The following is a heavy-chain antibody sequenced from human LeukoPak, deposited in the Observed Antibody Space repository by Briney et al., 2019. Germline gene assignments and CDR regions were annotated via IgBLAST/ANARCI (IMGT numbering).Heavy chain of an antibody. CDR1: GGTFSSYA. CDR3: AVGGVGGKYYFDY. D-gene: IGHD2-15*01. V-gene: IGHV1-69*04. CDR2: IIPILGIA. Sequence: GASVKVSCRASGGTFSSYAISWVGQAPGQGLEWMGRIIPILGIANYAQKFQGRVTITADKSTSTAYMELSSLRSEDTAVYYCAVGGVGGKYYFDYWGQGTLVTVSS. J-gene: IGHJ4*02.